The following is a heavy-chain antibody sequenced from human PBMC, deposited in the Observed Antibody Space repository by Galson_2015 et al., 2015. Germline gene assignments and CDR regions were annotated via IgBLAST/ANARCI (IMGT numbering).Heavy chain of an antibody. V-gene: IGHV3-30*18. D-gene: IGHD2-21*02. Sequence: LRLSCAASGFTFSSYGMHWVRQAPGKGLEWVAVISYDGSNKYYADSVKGRFTISRDNSKNTLYLQMNSLRAEDTAVYYCAKAPEGGCGGDCYADYWGQGTLVTVSS. CDR2: ISYDGSNK. CDR3: AKAPEGGCGGDCYADY. CDR1: GFTFSSYG. J-gene: IGHJ4*02.